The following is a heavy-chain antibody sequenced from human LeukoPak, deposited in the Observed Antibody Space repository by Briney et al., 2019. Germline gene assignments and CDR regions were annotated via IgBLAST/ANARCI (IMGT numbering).Heavy chain of an antibody. V-gene: IGHV4-38-2*02. CDR2: IYHSGST. CDR1: GYSISSGYY. CDR3: AGGRYGDPTS. J-gene: IGHJ4*02. Sequence: SETLSLTCTVSGYSISSGYYWGWIRQPPGKGLEWIGSIYHSGSTYYNPSLKSRVTISVDTSKNQFSLKLSSVTAADTAVYYCAGGRYGDPTSWGQGTLVTVSS. D-gene: IGHD4-17*01.